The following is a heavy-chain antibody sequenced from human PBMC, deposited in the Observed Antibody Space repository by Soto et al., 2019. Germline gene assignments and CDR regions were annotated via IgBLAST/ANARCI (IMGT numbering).Heavy chain of an antibody. CDR3: AKDRGPLNWFDP. D-gene: IGHD3-10*01. CDR1: GFTFSSYA. J-gene: IGHJ5*02. Sequence: GGSLRLSCAASGFTFSSYAMSWVRQAPGKGLEWVSAISGSGGSTYNADSVKGRFTISRDNSKNTLYLQMNSLRAEDTAVYYCAKDRGPLNWFDPWGQGTLVTVSS. V-gene: IGHV3-23*01. CDR2: ISGSGGST.